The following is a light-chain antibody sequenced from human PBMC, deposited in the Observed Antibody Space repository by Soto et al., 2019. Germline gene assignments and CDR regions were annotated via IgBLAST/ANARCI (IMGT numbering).Light chain of an antibody. Sequence: QSALTQPASVSGSPGQSITISCTGTSHDVGAYDYVAWYQQHPGKAPKVMIYEVTNRPSGVSNRFSGSKSGNTASLTISGLRAEDEADYYCSSYTSSSTLVFGGGTKLTVL. CDR2: EVT. CDR1: SHDVGAYDY. CDR3: SSYTSSSTLV. V-gene: IGLV2-14*01. J-gene: IGLJ3*02.